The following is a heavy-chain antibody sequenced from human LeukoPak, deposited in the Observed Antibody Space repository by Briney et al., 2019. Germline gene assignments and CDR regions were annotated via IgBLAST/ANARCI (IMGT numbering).Heavy chain of an antibody. CDR1: GFTFSSYG. V-gene: IGHV3-23*01. CDR2: ISGSGGST. Sequence: GGSLRLSCAASGFTFSSYGMSWVRQAPGKGLEWVSAISGSGGSTYYADSVKGRFTISRDNSKNTLYLQMNSLRAEDTAVYYCAKEGVVVPAATYYYYYMDVWGKGTTVTISS. CDR3: AKEGVVVPAATYYYYYMDV. D-gene: IGHD2-2*01. J-gene: IGHJ6*03.